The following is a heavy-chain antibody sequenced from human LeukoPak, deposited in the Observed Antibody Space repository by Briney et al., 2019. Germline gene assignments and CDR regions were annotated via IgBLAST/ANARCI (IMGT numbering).Heavy chain of an antibody. D-gene: IGHD3-10*01. V-gene: IGHV1-2*02. CDR1: GYTFTGNY. CDR3: ARLDSMVRGARPY. J-gene: IGHJ4*02. Sequence: ASVKVSCKASGYTFTGNYMHWVRQAPGQGLEWMGWINPNSGGTNYAQKFQGRVTMTRDTSISTAYMELSRLRSDDTAVYYFARLDSMVRGARPYWGQGTLVTVAS. CDR2: INPNSGGT.